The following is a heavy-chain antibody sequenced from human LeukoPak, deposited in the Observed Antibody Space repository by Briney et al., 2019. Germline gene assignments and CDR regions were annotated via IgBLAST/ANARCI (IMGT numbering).Heavy chain of an antibody. CDR3: VPGGYCKSFTCFYDAFDT. V-gene: IGHV3-7*01. CDR1: AFTLSRYW. D-gene: IGHD2-15*01. J-gene: IGHJ3*02. Sequence: GGSLRLPCAPSAFTLSRYWMRCPPHPPGKAPERGTNIKQDGSEKYYVDSVESRFTISRDNAKNTLYLQMNSLRVEDTAVYYCVPGGYCKSFTCFYDAFDTWGQGTMVTVSP. CDR2: IKQDGSEK.